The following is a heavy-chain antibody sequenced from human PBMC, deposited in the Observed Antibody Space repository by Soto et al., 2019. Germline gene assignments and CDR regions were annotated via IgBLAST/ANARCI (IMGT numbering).Heavy chain of an antibody. Sequence: GGSLRLSCAASGFTFSSYAMSWVRQAPGKGLEWVSAISGSGGSTYYADSVKGRFTISRDNSKNTLYLQMNSLRAEDTAVYYCAKDFLGYAIQQYGMDVWGQGTTVTVSS. CDR1: GFTFSSYA. V-gene: IGHV3-23*01. D-gene: IGHD5-12*01. J-gene: IGHJ6*02. CDR2: ISGSGGST. CDR3: AKDFLGYAIQQYGMDV.